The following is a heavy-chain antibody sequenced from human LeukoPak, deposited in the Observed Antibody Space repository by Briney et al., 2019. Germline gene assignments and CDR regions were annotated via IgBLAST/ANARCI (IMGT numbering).Heavy chain of an antibody. CDR2: ISSSGSTI. CDR1: GFTFSSYE. CDR3: ARDRAFIAIMHPRWLDS. J-gene: IGHJ5*01. D-gene: IGHD6-13*01. Sequence: GGSLRLSCAASGFTFSSYEMNWVRQAPGKGLEWVSYISSSGSTIYYADSVKGRFTISRDNAKNSLYLQMNSLRAEDTAVYYCARDRAFIAIMHPRWLDSWGQGTLVIVSS. V-gene: IGHV3-48*03.